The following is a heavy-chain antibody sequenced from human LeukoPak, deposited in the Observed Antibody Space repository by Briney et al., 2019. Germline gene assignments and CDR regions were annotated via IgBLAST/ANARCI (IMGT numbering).Heavy chain of an antibody. V-gene: IGHV3-53*01. D-gene: IGHD4-23*01. CDR2: IYSGGNT. J-gene: IGHJ4*02. CDR3: ARRGDGGRSFDY. Sequence: GGSLRLSCAASGFTVSSNYLSWVRQAPGKGLECVSVIYSGGNTYYADSVKGRFTISRDNSKNTLFPQMNSLRAEDTAVYYCARRGDGGRSFDYWGQGTLVTVSS. CDR1: GFTVSSNY.